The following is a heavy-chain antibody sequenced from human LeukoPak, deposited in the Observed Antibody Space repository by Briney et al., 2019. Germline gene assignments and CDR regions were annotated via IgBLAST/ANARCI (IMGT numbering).Heavy chain of an antibody. J-gene: IGHJ6*03. Sequence: PSETLSLTCTVSGGSISSNYWNWVRQPPGKGLEWIGYIYYSGSTYYNPSLKSRVTISVDTSKNRFSLKLSSVTAADTAVYYCARDTYYYGSGSSSGRYYYYMDVWGKGTTVTVSS. D-gene: IGHD3-10*01. CDR1: GGSISSNY. V-gene: IGHV4-59*06. CDR2: IYYSGST. CDR3: ARDTYYYGSGSSSGRYYYYMDV.